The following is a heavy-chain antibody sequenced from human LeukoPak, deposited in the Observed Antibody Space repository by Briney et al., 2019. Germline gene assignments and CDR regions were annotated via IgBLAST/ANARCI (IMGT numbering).Heavy chain of an antibody. J-gene: IGHJ4*02. CDR2: IIPIFVTA. CDR3: ARDGRIEAAGTAYYFDY. CDR1: GGIFSSYA. D-gene: IGHD6-13*01. V-gene: IGHV1-69*13. Sequence: SVKVSCKASGGIFSSYAISWVRQAPGQGLEWMGGIIPIFVTANYAKMCQGRGTITAAESTSTAYMELSSLRSEEPAVYYCARDGRIEAAGTAYYFDYWGQGTLVTVSS.